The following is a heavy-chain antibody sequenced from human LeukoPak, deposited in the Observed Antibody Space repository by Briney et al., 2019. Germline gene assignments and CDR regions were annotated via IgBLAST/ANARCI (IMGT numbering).Heavy chain of an antibody. J-gene: IGHJ3*02. CDR3: ARGHVTVSAHDDAFDI. D-gene: IGHD5/OR15-5a*01. V-gene: IGHV3-74*01. Sequence: PGGSLRLSCAASGFTFSSYWMHWVRQAPGKGLVWVSRINSDGSSTNYADPVKGRFTISRDNAKNTLYLQMNSLRAEDTAVYYCARGHVTVSAHDDAFDIWGQGTMVTVSS. CDR2: INSDGSST. CDR1: GFTFSSYW.